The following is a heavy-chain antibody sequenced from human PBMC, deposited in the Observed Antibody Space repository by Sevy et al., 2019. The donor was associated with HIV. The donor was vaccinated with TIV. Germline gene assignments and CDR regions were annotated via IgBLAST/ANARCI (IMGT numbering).Heavy chain of an antibody. CDR2: IKEDGSGR. J-gene: IGHJ4*02. Sequence: GGSLRLSCAASGFNFNKYGMTWVRQAPGKGLEWVANIKEDGSGRFYVDSVRGRFTVSRDNAKKTLYLQMNNLRGEDTALYYCARLYSSSSGRGLDNWGQGALVTVSS. CDR3: ARLYSSSSGRGLDN. D-gene: IGHD6-6*01. CDR1: GFNFNKYG. V-gene: IGHV3-7*01.